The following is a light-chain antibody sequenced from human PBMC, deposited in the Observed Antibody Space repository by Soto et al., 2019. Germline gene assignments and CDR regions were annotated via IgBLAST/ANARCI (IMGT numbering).Light chain of an antibody. CDR2: GAS. Sequence: EIVLTQSPGTLSLSPGERATLSCRASQSVSSSYLAWYQQNPGQAPRLLIYGASSRATGIPDRFSGGGSGTDFTLTIRRLEPEDFAVYYCQQYGSSPYTFGQGTKLEI. CDR3: QQYGSSPYT. J-gene: IGKJ2*01. CDR1: QSVSSSY. V-gene: IGKV3-20*01.